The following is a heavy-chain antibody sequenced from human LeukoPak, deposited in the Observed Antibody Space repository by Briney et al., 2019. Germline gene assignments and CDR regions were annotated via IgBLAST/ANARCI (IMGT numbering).Heavy chain of an antibody. CDR2: IGSSGNAI. CDR1: GLTFSSSE. CDR3: ARRRDWFDP. V-gene: IGHV3-48*03. J-gene: IGHJ5*02. Sequence: GGSLRLSCAASGLTFSSSEMNWVRQAPRKGLEWVSYIGSSGNAIYYADSVRGRFTISRDNAKNSLYLQMNSLRVEDTAVYYCARRRDWFDPWGQGTLVTVSS.